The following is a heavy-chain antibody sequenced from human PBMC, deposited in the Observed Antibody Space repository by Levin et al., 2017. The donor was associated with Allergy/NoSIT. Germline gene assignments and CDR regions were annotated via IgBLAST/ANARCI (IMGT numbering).Heavy chain of an antibody. D-gene: IGHD3-22*01. J-gene: IGHJ5*02. CDR1: GFTFSSYS. CDR3: AGGLGTMIVVVNGGNWFDP. CDR2: ISSSSSTI. Sequence: GGSLRLSCAASGFTFSSYSMNWVRQAPGKGLEWVSYISSSSSTIYYADSVKGRFTISRDNAKNSLYLQMNSLRAEDTAVYYCAGGLGTMIVVVNGGNWFDPWGQGTLVTVSS. V-gene: IGHV3-48*04.